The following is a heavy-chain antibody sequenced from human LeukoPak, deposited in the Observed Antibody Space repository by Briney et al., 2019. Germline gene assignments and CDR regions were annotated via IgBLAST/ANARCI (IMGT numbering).Heavy chain of an antibody. CDR2: IIPILGIA. V-gene: IGHV1-69*04. CDR3: ARDLRVNYDFWSGYGYYMDV. D-gene: IGHD3-3*01. Sequence: ASVKVSCKASGGTFSSYTISCVRQAPGQGLEWTGRIIPILGIANYAQKFQGRVTITADKSTSTAYMELSSLRSEDTAVYYCARDLRVNYDFWSGYGYYMDVWGKGTTVTVSS. J-gene: IGHJ6*03. CDR1: GGTFSSYT.